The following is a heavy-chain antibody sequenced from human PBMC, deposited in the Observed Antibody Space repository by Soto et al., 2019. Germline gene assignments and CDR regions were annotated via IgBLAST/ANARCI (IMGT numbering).Heavy chain of an antibody. CDR2: IYDSESA. Sequence: QVQLQESGPGLVKASQTLSLICSVSGESISSGGYYWSWIRHHPGKGLEWIGYIYDSESADYNPSHRSRVTIAMDTSKNHCAMKLSSVTAADTAVYYCARASSSSSAADYWGQGTLITVSS. J-gene: IGHJ4*02. V-gene: IGHV4-31*03. CDR1: GESISSGGYY. D-gene: IGHD6-6*01. CDR3: ARASSSSSAADY.